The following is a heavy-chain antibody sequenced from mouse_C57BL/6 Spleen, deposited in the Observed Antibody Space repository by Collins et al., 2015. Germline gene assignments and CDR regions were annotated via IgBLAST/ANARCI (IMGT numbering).Heavy chain of an antibody. CDR3: ARRNDYYGSSYGYFDV. CDR2: INPGSGGT. D-gene: IGHD1-1*01. V-gene: IGHV1-54*01. CDR1: GYAFTNYF. J-gene: IGHJ1*03. Sequence: CKASGYAFTNYFIEWVKQRPGQGLEWIGVINPGSGGTNYNEKFKDKATLTADKSSSTAYMQLSSLTSEDSAVYFCARRNDYYGSSYGYFDVWGTGTTVTVSS.